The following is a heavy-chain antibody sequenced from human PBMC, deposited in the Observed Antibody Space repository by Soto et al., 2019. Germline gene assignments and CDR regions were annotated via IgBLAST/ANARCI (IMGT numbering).Heavy chain of an antibody. D-gene: IGHD3-10*01. V-gene: IGHV3-23*01. CDR2: ITDTGGDA. CDR3: ARGSTDSYPGSRIFDF. CDR1: GLTFGSRA. J-gene: IGHJ4*02. Sequence: GGSLKLSCVASGLTFGSRAMTWVRQAPGEGLQWVSTITDTGGDAKYADSVRGRFVISRDNSKKTLYLQMTSLTAEDSAMYYCARGSTDSYPGSRIFDFWGRGTLVTVSS.